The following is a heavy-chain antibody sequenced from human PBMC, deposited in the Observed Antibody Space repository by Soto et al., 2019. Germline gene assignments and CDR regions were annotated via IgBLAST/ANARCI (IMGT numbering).Heavy chain of an antibody. CDR2: INAGNGNT. V-gene: IGHV1-3*01. D-gene: IGHD6-6*01. CDR1: GYTFTSYA. Sequence: ASVKVSCKASGYTFTSYAMHWVRQAPGQRLEWMGWINAGNGNTKYSQKFRGRVTITRDTSASTAYMELSSLRSEDTAVYYCARDQEYSSSYYYYYGMDVWGQGTTVTVSS. J-gene: IGHJ6*02. CDR3: ARDQEYSSSYYYYYGMDV.